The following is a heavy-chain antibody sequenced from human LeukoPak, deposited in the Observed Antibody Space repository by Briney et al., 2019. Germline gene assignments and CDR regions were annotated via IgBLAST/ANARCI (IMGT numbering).Heavy chain of an antibody. D-gene: IGHD6-19*01. CDR1: GFTFSSYA. CDR2: ISYDGSNK. CDR3: ARGPGVAGTSWY. V-gene: IGHV3-30-3*01. J-gene: IGHJ4*02. Sequence: GRSLRLSCAASGFTFSSYAMHWVRQAPGKGLEWVAVISYDGSNKYYADSVKGRFTISRDNSKNTLYLQMNSLRAEDTAVYYCARGPGVAGTSWYWGQGTLVTVSS.